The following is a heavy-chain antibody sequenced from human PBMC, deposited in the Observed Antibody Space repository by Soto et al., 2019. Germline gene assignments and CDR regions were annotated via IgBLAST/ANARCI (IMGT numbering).Heavy chain of an antibody. D-gene: IGHD1-26*01. J-gene: IGHJ6*02. CDR2: ISSSSSTI. CDR3: ARDHRERQYGMDV. Sequence: EVQLVESAGSLVQPGGSLRLSCAASGFTFSSYSMNWVRQAPGKGLEWVSYISSSSSTIYYADSVKGRFTISRDNAKNSLYLQMNSLRAEDTAVYYCARDHRERQYGMDVWGQGTTVTVSS. V-gene: IGHV3-48*01. CDR1: GFTFSSYS.